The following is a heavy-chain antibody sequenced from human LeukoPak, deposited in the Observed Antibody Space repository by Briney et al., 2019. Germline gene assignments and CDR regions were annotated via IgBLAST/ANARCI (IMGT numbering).Heavy chain of an antibody. CDR3: ARDKIVVVITTDPTSNYYYYYGMDV. D-gene: IGHD3-22*01. Sequence: TSETLSLTCTVSGGSISSYYWSWIRQPPGKGLEWIGYIYYSGSTNYNPSLKSRVTISVDTSKNQFSLKLSSVTAADTAVYYCARDKIVVVITTDPTSNYYYYYGMDVWGQGTTVTVSS. CDR1: GGSISSYY. V-gene: IGHV4-59*01. CDR2: IYYSGST. J-gene: IGHJ6*02.